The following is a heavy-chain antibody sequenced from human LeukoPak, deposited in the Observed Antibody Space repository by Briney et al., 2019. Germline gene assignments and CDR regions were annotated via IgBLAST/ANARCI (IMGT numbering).Heavy chain of an antibody. D-gene: IGHD3-10*01. V-gene: IGHV1-2*02. Sequence: ASVKVSCKASGYTFTGYYMRWVRQAHGQGLEWMGWINPNSGGTNYAQKLQGRVTMTTDTSTSTAYMELRSLRSDDTAVYYCARDQSDGVVRGVSPSDYWGQGTLVTVSS. CDR1: GYTFTGYY. CDR2: INPNSGGT. J-gene: IGHJ4*02. CDR3: ARDQSDGVVRGVSPSDY.